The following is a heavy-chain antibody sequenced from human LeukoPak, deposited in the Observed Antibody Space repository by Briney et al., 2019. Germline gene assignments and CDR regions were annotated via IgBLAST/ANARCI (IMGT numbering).Heavy chain of an antibody. CDR2: INPNSGGT. V-gene: IGHV1-2*02. J-gene: IGHJ4*02. Sequence: ASVKVSCKASGYTFTGYYMHWVRQAPGQGLEWMGWINPNSGGTNYAQKFQGRVTMTRDTSISTAYMELSRLRSDDTAVYYCARAVVEMATMMSYWGQGTLVTVSS. D-gene: IGHD5-24*01. CDR3: ARAVVEMATMMSY. CDR1: GYTFTGYY.